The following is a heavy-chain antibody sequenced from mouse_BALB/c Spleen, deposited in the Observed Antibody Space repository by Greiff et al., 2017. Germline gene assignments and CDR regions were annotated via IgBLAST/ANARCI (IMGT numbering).Heavy chain of an antibody. J-gene: IGHJ4*01. CDR3: ARLRRRYAMDY. Sequence: QLQLQQSGAELVKPGASWKMSCKAFGYTFTTYPIAWMKQNHGKSLEWIGNFHPYNDDTKYNEKFKGKAKLTVEKSSSTVYLELSRLTSDDSAVYYCARLRRRYAMDYWGQGTSVTVSS. D-gene: IGHD1-2*01. CDR1: GYTFTTYP. V-gene: IGHV1-47*01. CDR2: FHPYNDDT.